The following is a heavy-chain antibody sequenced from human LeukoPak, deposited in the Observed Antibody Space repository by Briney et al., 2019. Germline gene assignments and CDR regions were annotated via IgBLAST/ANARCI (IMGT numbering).Heavy chain of an antibody. CDR1: GGSISSGSYY. CDR3: ASGYDYVWGSYRYTGAYFDY. Sequence: PSETLSLTCTVSGGSISSGSYYWSWIRQPAGKGLEWIVRIYTSGSTNYNPSLKSRVTISVDTSKNQFSLKLSSVTAADTAVYYCASGYDYVWGSYRYTGAYFDYWGQGTLVTVSS. CDR2: IYTSGST. J-gene: IGHJ4*02. V-gene: IGHV4-61*02. D-gene: IGHD3-16*02.